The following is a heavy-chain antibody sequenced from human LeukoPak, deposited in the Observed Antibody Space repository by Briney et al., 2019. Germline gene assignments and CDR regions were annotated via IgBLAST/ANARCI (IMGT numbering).Heavy chain of an antibody. Sequence: PGGSLRLSCAASGFSVSSKYMSWVRQAAGKGLEWVSVIYGADGTYYADSVKGRFSISRDKSKNTLYLQMNNLRPEDTAVYYCARDGLLGATNPFDNWGQGTLVTVSS. J-gene: IGHJ4*02. V-gene: IGHV3-66*01. CDR1: GFSVSSKY. D-gene: IGHD1-26*01. CDR3: ARDGLLGATNPFDN. CDR2: IYGADGT.